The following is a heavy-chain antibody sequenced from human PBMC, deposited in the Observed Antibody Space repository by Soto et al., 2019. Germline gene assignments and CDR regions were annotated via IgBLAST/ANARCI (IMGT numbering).Heavy chain of an antibody. CDR1: GFTFSAYA. Sequence: GGSLRLSCAASGFTFSAYAMSWVRQAPGKGLEWVSAIKTSGAATFYADSVEGRFTISRDDSKNTLYLQMNSLRADDTAVYHCARNRGSGNPYYYDMDIWGQGTTVTVSS. CDR3: ARNRGSGNPYYYDMDI. V-gene: IGHV3-23*01. J-gene: IGHJ6*02. CDR2: IKTSGAAT. D-gene: IGHD3-10*01.